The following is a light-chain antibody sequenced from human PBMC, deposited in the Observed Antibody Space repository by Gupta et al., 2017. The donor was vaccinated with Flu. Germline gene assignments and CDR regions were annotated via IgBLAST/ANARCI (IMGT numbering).Light chain of an antibody. CDR3: QQYSASPVT. Sequence: GHRVTITCRASQGIRFWVAWYQQKPGRAPQLLIYKASSLEDGVPSRFSGSGAGTDFTLTISDLQPDDFATYYCQQYSASPVTFGGGTKL. J-gene: IGKJ4*01. CDR1: QGIRFW. CDR2: KAS. V-gene: IGKV1-5*03.